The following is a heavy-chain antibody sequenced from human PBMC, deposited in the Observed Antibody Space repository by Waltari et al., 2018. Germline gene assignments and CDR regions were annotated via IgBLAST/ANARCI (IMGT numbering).Heavy chain of an antibody. CDR2: INPNSGGT. Sequence: QVQLVQSGAEVKKPGASVKVSCTASGYTFTGSYMPWVRQAPGQGLEWMGRINPNSGGTNYAQKFQGRVTMTRDTSISTAYMELSRLRSDDTAVYYCARGTLSIAARRGLDYWGQGTLVTVSS. D-gene: IGHD6-6*01. V-gene: IGHV1-2*06. CDR3: ARGTLSIAARRGLDY. CDR1: GYTFTGSY. J-gene: IGHJ4*02.